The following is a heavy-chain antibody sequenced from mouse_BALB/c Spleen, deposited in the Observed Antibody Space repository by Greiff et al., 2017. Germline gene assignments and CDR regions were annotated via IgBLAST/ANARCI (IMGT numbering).Heavy chain of an antibody. CDR1: GYTFTSYT. CDR2: INPSSGYT. Sequence: VQLQQSGAELARPGASVKMSCKASGYTFTSYTMHWVKQRPGQGLEWIGYINPSSGYTNYNQKFKDKATLTADKSSSTAYMQLSSLTSEDSAVYYCARGNYDYYYAMDYWGQGTSVTVSS. D-gene: IGHD2-4*01. V-gene: IGHV1-4*01. J-gene: IGHJ4*01. CDR3: ARGNYDYYYAMDY.